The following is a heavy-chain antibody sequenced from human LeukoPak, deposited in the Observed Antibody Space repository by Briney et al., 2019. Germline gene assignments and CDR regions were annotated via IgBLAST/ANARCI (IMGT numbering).Heavy chain of an antibody. Sequence: ASVKVSCKASGYTFTGYYMHWVRQAPGQGLEWMGWISAYNGNTNYAQKLQGRVTMTTDTSTSTAYMELRSLRSDDTAVYYCARVHRWDILTGLFDYWGQGTLVTVSS. J-gene: IGHJ4*02. CDR2: ISAYNGNT. CDR1: GYTFTGYY. V-gene: IGHV1-18*04. D-gene: IGHD3-9*01. CDR3: ARVHRWDILTGLFDY.